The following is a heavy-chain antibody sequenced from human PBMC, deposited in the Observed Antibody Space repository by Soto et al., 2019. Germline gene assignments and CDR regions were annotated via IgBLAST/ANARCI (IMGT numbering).Heavy chain of an antibody. CDR3: ARVGDFYDSEGMDV. CDR1: GGSINSYY. V-gene: IGHV4-59*01. J-gene: IGHJ6*02. CDR2: IHYSGGT. Sequence: QVQLQESGPGLVKPSETLSLTCTVSGGSINSYYWTWIRQPPGKGLEWIGYIHYSGGTNYNPSRKSRVTISLATSNNQFSLKLRSVTAADTAVYYCARVGDFYDSEGMDVWGQGTTVIVSS. D-gene: IGHD3-10*01.